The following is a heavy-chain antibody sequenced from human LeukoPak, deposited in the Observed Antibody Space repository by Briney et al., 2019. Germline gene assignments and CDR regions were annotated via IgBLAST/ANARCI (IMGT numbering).Heavy chain of an antibody. CDR1: GYTFTSYY. CDR2: INPSGGST. V-gene: IGHV1-46*01. D-gene: IGHD3-10*01. CDR3: ARVGYYYGSGSYRAWDY. J-gene: IGHJ4*02. Sequence: ASVKVSCKASGYTFTSYYMHWVRQAPGQGLEWMGIINPSGGSTSYAQKFQGRVTMTRDTSTSTVYMELSRLRSDDTAVYYCARVGYYYGSGSYRAWDYWGQGTLVTVSS.